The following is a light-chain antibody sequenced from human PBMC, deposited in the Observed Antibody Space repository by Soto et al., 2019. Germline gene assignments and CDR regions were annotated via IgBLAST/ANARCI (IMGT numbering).Light chain of an antibody. CDR2: AAS. V-gene: IGKV3-20*01. CDR1: QSVSSIY. Sequence: EIVLAQSPVSLSSSPGEVATLSCSASQSVSSIYLACYQQKPGQAPRLLIYAASSRATGIPDRFSGSGSVTDFTLTISRLEPEDFAVYYCQQSLAWKFGQGTKVDIK. J-gene: IGKJ1*01. CDR3: QQSLAWK.